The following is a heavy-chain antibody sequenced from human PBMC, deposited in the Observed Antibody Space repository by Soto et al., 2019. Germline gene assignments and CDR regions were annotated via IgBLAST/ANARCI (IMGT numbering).Heavy chain of an antibody. CDR2: ISGSGGST. CDR3: EREGTTRGYFDY. D-gene: IGHD1-26*01. Sequence: EVQLLESGGGLVQPGGSLRLSCAASGFTFTSYAMSWVRQAPGKGLEWVSAISGSGGSTYYADSVKGRFTISRDISKNKLYLQMNSLRAEDTAVYYCEREGTTRGYFDYWGQGTLVTVSS. J-gene: IGHJ4*02. CDR1: GFTFTSYA. V-gene: IGHV3-23*01.